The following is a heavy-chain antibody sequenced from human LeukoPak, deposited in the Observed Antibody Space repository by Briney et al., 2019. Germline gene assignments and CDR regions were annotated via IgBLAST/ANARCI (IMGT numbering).Heavy chain of an antibody. CDR1: EFTLSTYA. Sequence: GGSLRLSCVASEFTLSTYAMSWVRQAPGKGPEWVSGISSAGDSTFYADSVKGRFTISRDNSKNTLYLQMNSLRAEDTAVYYCAKDSGSGWYPDYYYGMDVWGQGTTVTVSS. V-gene: IGHV3-23*01. D-gene: IGHD6-19*01. CDR2: ISSAGDST. CDR3: AKDSGSGWYPDYYYGMDV. J-gene: IGHJ6*02.